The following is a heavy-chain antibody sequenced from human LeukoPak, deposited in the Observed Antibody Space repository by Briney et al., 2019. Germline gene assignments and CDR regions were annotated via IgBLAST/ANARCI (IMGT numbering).Heavy chain of an antibody. CDR1: GFTFSSYW. J-gene: IGHJ4*02. CDR3: AKVAKYYYGSETYYFFEH. D-gene: IGHD3-10*01. CDR2: ISGSGGST. Sequence: GGSLRLSCAASGFTFSSYWMSWVRQAPGKGLKWVSAISGSGGSTYYADSVKGRITISRDNSKNTLYLQMNSLRVEDTAVYYCAKVAKYYYGSETYYFFEHWGQGTPVTASS. V-gene: IGHV3-23*01.